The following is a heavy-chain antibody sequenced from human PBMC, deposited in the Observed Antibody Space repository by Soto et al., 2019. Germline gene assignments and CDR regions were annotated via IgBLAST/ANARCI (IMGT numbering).Heavy chain of an antibody. CDR3: ARGRWSGYDYPYYFDY. Sequence: PSETLSLTCTVSGDSIRSSSYWGWIRQPPGKGLEWIGSIYSTGNTYYNPSLNSQVTISVDTSKNQFSLKLSSVTAADTAVYYCARGRWSGYDYPYYFDYWGQGTLVTVSS. J-gene: IGHJ4*02. V-gene: IGHV4-39*01. CDR1: GDSIRSSSY. CDR2: IYSTGNT. D-gene: IGHD5-12*01.